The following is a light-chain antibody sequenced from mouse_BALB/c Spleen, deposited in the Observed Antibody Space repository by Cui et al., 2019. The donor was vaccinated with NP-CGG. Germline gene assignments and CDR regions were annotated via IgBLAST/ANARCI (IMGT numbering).Light chain of an antibody. CDR2: GTN. J-gene: IGLJ1*01. CDR3: ALWYNNHWV. Sequence: QAVVTQESALTTSPGETVTLTCRSSTGAVTTSNYANWVQEKPDHLFTGLIGGTNNRAPGVPARFSGSLIGDKAALTITGAQTEDEAKYLCALWYNNHWVFGGGTKLTVL. V-gene: IGLV1*01. CDR1: TGAVTTSNY.